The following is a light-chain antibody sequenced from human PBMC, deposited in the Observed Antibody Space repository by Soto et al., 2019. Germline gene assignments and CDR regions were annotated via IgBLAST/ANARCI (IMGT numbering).Light chain of an antibody. CDR2: DAS. CDR3: QQRSNWPLA. CDR1: QSVSSY. V-gene: IGKV3-11*01. J-gene: IGKJ4*01. Sequence: EIVLTQSPATLSLSPGERATLSCRASQSVSSYLAWYQQKPGQAPRLLIYDASNSAPGIPARFSGSGSGTDFTLTISSLEPEDFAVYYCQQRSNWPLAFGGGTKVEIK.